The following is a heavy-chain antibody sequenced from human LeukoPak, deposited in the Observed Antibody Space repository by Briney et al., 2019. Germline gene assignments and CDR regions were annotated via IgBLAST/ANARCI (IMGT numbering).Heavy chain of an antibody. J-gene: IGHJ6*04. CDR2: ITWDGGSK. CDR3: AELGITMIGGV. CDR1: GFTFSDYT. Sequence: PGGSLRLSCAASGFTFSDYTMHWVRQAPGKGLEWVSLITWDGGSKYYADSVKGRFTISRDNAKNSLYLQMNSLRAEDTAVYYCAELGITMIGGVWGKGTTVTISS. D-gene: IGHD3-10*02. V-gene: IGHV3-43*01.